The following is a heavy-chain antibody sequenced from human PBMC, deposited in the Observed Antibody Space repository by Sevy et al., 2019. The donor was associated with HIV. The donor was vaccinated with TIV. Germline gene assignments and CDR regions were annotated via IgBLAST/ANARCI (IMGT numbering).Heavy chain of an antibody. Sequence: ASVKVSCKASGYTFTGYYMHWVRQAPGQGLEWMGWINPNSGGTNYALKFHGRVTMTRDTSISTAYMELSRLRSDDTAVYYCARGYGDYRFDYWGQGTLVTVSS. CDR3: ARGYGDYRFDY. CDR2: INPNSGGT. D-gene: IGHD4-17*01. V-gene: IGHV1-2*02. J-gene: IGHJ4*02. CDR1: GYTFTGYY.